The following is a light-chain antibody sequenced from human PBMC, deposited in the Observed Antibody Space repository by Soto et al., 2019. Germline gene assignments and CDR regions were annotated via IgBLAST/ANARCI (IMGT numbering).Light chain of an antibody. V-gene: IGKV1-5*03. CDR1: QGIRND. Sequence: DIQMTQSPSSLSASVGDRVTITCRASQGIRNDLGLYQQKPGKAPKLLIYKASSLESGVPSRFSGSGSGTEFTLTISSLQPDDFATYYCQQYNSYSWTFGQGTKVDIK. CDR3: QQYNSYSWT. CDR2: KAS. J-gene: IGKJ1*01.